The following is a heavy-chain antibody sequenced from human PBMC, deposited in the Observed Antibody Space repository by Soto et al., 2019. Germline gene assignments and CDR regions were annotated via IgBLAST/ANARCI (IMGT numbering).Heavy chain of an antibody. Sequence: GGSLRLSCAASGFTFSSYAMSWVRQAPGKGLEWVSAISGSGGSTYYADSVKGRFTISRDNSKNTLYLQMNSLRAEDTAVYYCAKEMYYYDSSGYYPFDYWGQGTLVTVSS. J-gene: IGHJ4*02. CDR3: AKEMYYYDSSGYYPFDY. CDR2: ISGSGGST. CDR1: GFTFSSYA. V-gene: IGHV3-23*01. D-gene: IGHD3-22*01.